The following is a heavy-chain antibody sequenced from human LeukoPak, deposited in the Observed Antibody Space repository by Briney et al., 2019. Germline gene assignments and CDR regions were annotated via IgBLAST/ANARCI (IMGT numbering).Heavy chain of an antibody. Sequence: PGGSLRLSCAASGFTFSDYYMSWVRQAPGKGLEWVGFIRSIAYGVTTEYAASVKGRFTISRDDSKSIAYPQMNSLKTEDTAVYYCSRADYYGSGSPISLDVWGKGTTVTVSS. J-gene: IGHJ6*04. D-gene: IGHD3-10*01. CDR1: GFTFSDYY. V-gene: IGHV3-49*04. CDR2: IRSIAYGVTT. CDR3: SRADYYGSGSPISLDV.